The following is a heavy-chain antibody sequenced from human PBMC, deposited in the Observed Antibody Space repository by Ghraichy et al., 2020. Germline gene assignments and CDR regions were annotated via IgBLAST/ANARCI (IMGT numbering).Heavy chain of an antibody. Sequence: LSLTCAASGFTFSNAWMSWVRQAPGKGLEWVGRIKSKTDGGTTDYAAPVKGRFTISRDDSKNTLYLQMNSLKTEDTAVYYCTTMDQYYDFWSGYYSGYYYYMDVWGKGTTVTVSS. CDR3: TTMDQYYDFWSGYYSGYYYYMDV. D-gene: IGHD3-3*01. V-gene: IGHV3-15*01. CDR2: IKSKTDGGTT. J-gene: IGHJ6*03. CDR1: GFTFSNAW.